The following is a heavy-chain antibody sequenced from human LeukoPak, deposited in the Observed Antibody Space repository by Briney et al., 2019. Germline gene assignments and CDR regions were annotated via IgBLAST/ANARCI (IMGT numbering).Heavy chain of an antibody. D-gene: IGHD2/OR15-2a*01. V-gene: IGHV4-34*01. Sequence: SETLSLTCAVYGGSFSGYYWSWIRKPPGKGLDWIGEINHSGSTNYNPSLKSRVTISVDTSKNQFSLKLSSVTAADTAVYYCARVTLIYYYGMDVWGQGTTVTVSS. CDR2: INHSGST. CDR1: GGSFSGYY. CDR3: ARVTLIYYYGMDV. J-gene: IGHJ6*02.